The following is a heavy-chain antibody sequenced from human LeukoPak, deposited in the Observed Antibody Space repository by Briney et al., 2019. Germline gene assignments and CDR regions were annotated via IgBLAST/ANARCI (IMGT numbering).Heavy chain of an antibody. D-gene: IGHD6-13*01. Sequence: GESLKISCKGSGYSFSTYWIGRARQMPGKGLEWMGIIYPGDSDTRYSPSFQGQVTISADKSISTAYLQWSSLKASDTAMNYCARRIAAGGSNWLDPWGQGTPVTVSS. V-gene: IGHV5-51*01. CDR1: GYSFSTYW. J-gene: IGHJ5*02. CDR3: ARRIAAGGSNWLDP. CDR2: IYPGDSDT.